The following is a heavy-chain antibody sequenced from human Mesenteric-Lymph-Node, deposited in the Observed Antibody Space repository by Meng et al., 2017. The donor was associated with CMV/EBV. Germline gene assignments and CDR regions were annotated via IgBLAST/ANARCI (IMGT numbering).Heavy chain of an antibody. J-gene: IGHJ4*02. Sequence: QVQLVQAGAEVKKPVASVRVSCKASGYTFIDYYINWVRQAPGQGLEWMGRINPKTGGRSYAQNFQGRVTMTRDTSINTAYMEVNRLNSNDTAMYYCARDRDTDWYSPFDYWGPGTLVTVSS. CDR1: GYTFIDYY. CDR3: ARDRDTDWYSPFDY. CDR2: INPKTGGR. V-gene: IGHV1-2*06. D-gene: IGHD3-9*01.